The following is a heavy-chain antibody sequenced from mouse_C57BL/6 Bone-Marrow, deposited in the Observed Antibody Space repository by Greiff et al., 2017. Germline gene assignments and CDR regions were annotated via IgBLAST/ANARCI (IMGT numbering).Heavy chain of an antibody. CDR1: GYTFTDYY. V-gene: IGHV1-26*01. CDR2: INPNNGGT. Sequence: EVQLQQSGPELVKPGASVKISCKASGYTFTDYYMNWVKQSHGKSLEWIGDINPNNGGTSYNQKFKGKATLTVDKSSSTAYMELRSLTSEDSAVYYCARPYYYGSSYPYWYFDVWGTGTTVTVSS. CDR3: ARPYYYGSSYPYWYFDV. D-gene: IGHD1-1*01. J-gene: IGHJ1*03.